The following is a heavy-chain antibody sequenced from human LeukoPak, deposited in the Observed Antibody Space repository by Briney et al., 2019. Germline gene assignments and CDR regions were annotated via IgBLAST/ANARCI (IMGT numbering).Heavy chain of an antibody. CDR1: GGSFSDYY. V-gene: IGHV4-34*01. CDR3: ARGRGYSSGWGHYYYSLDV. Sequence: SETLSLTCAVYGGSFSDYYWTWIRQPPGEGLEWIGEVKHPGGTNYNPSLRGRVAISVDTSKNQFSLRLTSVTAAGTSVFYCARGRGYSSGWGHYYYSLDVWGQGTAVTVSS. CDR2: VKHPGGT. D-gene: IGHD6-19*01. J-gene: IGHJ6*02.